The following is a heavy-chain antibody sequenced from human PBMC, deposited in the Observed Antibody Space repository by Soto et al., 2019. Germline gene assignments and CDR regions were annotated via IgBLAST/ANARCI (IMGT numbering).Heavy chain of an antibody. D-gene: IGHD3-16*02. CDR3: ARISWDVSSVTSGYYYGMDV. Sequence: QVTLKESGPVLVKPTETLTLTCTVSGFSLSNARMGVSWIRQPPGKALEWLAHIFSNDEKSYSTSLKSRLTIPKDTSKSQVVLTMTNMDPVDTATYYCARISWDVSSVTSGYYYGMDVWGQGTTVTVSS. CDR2: IFSNDEK. CDR1: GFSLSNARMG. J-gene: IGHJ6*02. V-gene: IGHV2-26*01.